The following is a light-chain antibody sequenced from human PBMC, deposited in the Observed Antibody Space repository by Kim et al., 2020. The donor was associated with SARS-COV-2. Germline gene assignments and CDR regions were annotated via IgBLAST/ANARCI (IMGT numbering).Light chain of an antibody. Sequence: VSPGESATLSCRASHSRSSSLAWYQQKPGQAPRLLIYGASTRATGIPARFSGSESGTEFTLTISSLQSEDFAVYYCQQYNNRPLTFGGGPKVDIK. J-gene: IGKJ4*01. CDR3: QQYNNRPLT. CDR1: HSRSSS. V-gene: IGKV3-15*01. CDR2: GAS.